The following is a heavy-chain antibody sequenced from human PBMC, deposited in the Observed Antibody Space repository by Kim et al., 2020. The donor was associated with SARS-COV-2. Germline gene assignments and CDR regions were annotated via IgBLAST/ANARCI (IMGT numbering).Heavy chain of an antibody. J-gene: IGHJ4*02. Sequence: ASVKVSCKASGYTFTNYDISWVRQAPGQGLEWMGWIRVYDGNTNYAQKLRGRVTMTTDTSTNTAYMELRSLRSDDTAVYFCARENYGGNRYFHFWGQGTL. CDR3: ARENYGGNRYFHF. CDR2: IRVYDGNT. D-gene: IGHD4-17*01. CDR1: GYTFTNYD. V-gene: IGHV1-18*04.